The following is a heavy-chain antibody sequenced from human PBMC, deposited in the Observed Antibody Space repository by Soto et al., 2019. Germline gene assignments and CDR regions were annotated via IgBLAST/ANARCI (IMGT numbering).Heavy chain of an antibody. V-gene: IGHV3-11*01. D-gene: IGHD5-12*01. Sequence: PGGSLRLSCAASGFIFRDYYMSWIRQAPGKGLEWVSYISSSGSTIYYADSVKGRFTISRDNAKNSLYLQMNSLRAEDTAVYYCASIGSGGWLQFVTAWGQGTLVTVSS. CDR3: ASIGSGGWLQFVTA. CDR1: GFIFRDYY. J-gene: IGHJ4*02. CDR2: ISSSGSTI.